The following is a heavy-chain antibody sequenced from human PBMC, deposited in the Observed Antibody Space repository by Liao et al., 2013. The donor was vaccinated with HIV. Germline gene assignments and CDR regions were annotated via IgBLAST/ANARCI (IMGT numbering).Heavy chain of an antibody. CDR1: GGSIRYRTDY. D-gene: IGHD3-22*01. Sequence: LQLQESGPGLVKPSETLSLTCTVSGGSIRYRTDYWGWIRQPPGKGLEWIGNVYYSGSTYYNPSLKSRLTISVDTSKNQFSLNLSSVTAADTAIYYCARDADRYSSGEAFHIWGQGTMVTVSP. CDR3: ARDADRYSSGEAFHI. CDR2: VYYSGST. J-gene: IGHJ3*02. V-gene: IGHV4-39*07.